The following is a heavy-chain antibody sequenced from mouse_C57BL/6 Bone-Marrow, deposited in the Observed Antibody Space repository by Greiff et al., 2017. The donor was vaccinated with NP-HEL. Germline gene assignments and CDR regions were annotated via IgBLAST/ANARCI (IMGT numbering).Heavy chain of an antibody. V-gene: IGHV1-61*01. J-gene: IGHJ4*01. CDR2: IYPSDSET. CDR1: GYTFTSYW. D-gene: IGHD3-3*01. Sequence: QVQLKQPGAELVRPGSSVKLSCKASGYTFTSYWMDWVRQRPGQGLEWIGNIYPSDSETHYNQKFKDKATLTVDKSSSTAYMQLSSLTSEDSAVYYCARLGAMDYWGQGTSVTVSS. CDR3: ARLGAMDY.